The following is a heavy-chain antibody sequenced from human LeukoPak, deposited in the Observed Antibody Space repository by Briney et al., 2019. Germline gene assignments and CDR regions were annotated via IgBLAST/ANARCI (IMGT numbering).Heavy chain of an antibody. V-gene: IGHV3-74*01. CDR1: GFTFSRYW. Sequence: PGGSLRLSCAASGFTFSRYWMHWVRQAPGKGLVWVSRINSDGSSTSYADSVKGRFTISRDNAKNTLYLQVNSLRAEDTAVYFCTREAAAGIDYWGQGTLVTASS. D-gene: IGHD6-13*01. CDR2: INSDGSST. J-gene: IGHJ4*02. CDR3: TREAAAGIDY.